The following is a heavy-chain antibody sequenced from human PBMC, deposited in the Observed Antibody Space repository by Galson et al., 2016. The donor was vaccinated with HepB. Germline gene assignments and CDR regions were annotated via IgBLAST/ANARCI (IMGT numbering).Heavy chain of an antibody. V-gene: IGHV1-69*04. D-gene: IGHD6-19*01. J-gene: IGHJ4*02. Sequence: SVKVSCKASGGTFFNYAVSWVRQAPGQGLEWMGRIIPILGMTNYTQKFQGRVTIIADKSTTTAYMELTSLRSEDTAVYFCARTTASNPVAGTDDYWGQGTLATVSS. CDR2: IIPILGMT. CDR3: ARTTASNPVAGTDDY. CDR1: GGTFFNYA.